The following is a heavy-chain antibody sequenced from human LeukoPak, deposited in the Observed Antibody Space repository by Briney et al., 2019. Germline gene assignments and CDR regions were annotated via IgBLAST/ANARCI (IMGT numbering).Heavy chain of an antibody. CDR3: VRQIAVAGRTTSEYWYYIDV. CDR2: VYPRNSDT. J-gene: IGHJ6*03. V-gene: IGHV5-51*01. CDR1: GYTFDRSW. Sequence: GESLKISCQASGYTFDRSWIGWVRQMPGKGFQWLGIVYPRNSDTRYSPSVQGHVTITADTSTDTAYLQWRSLRASGTANYFGVRQIAVAGRTTSEYWYYIDVGGKGPAVTVSS. D-gene: IGHD6-19*01.